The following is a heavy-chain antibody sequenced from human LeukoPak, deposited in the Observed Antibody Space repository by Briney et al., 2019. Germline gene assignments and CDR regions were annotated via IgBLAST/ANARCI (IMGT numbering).Heavy chain of an antibody. CDR1: GYSFPGYW. J-gene: IGHJ2*01. CDR2: IFPGDSDT. V-gene: IGHV5-51*01. Sequence: GDSLKISCKGSGYSFPGYWIGWVRQMPGKGLEWMGIIFPGDSDTRYSPSFQGQVTMSADRSINTAYLQWSSLKASDTAMYFCARLAGSTLPQRYFDLWGRGALVTVSS. D-gene: IGHD5/OR15-5a*01. CDR3: ARLAGSTLPQRYFDL.